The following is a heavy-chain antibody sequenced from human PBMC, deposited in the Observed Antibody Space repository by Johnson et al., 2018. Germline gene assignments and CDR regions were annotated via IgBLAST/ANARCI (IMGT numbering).Heavy chain of an antibody. CDR2: ISGSSTNI. Sequence: VQLVESGGGLVQPGGSXRLSCAASGFTFSSSRMNWVRQAPGKGLEWLSYISGSSTNIYYADSVQGRFTTSRDNAKNSLYLQMNSLRAEDTAVYYCARDGRSSGWHDDAFDIWGQGTMVTVSS. V-gene: IGHV3-48*01. D-gene: IGHD6-19*01. CDR1: GFTFSSSR. CDR3: ARDGRSSGWHDDAFDI. J-gene: IGHJ3*02.